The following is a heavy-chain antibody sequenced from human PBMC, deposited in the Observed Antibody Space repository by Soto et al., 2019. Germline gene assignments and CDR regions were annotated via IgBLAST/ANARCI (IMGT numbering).Heavy chain of an antibody. D-gene: IGHD3-10*01. CDR3: AKDGETGPLGYLDV. J-gene: IGHJ6*03. V-gene: IGHV3-23*01. Sequence: PGGSLRLSCAASGFTFSRYAMTWVRQAPGKGLEWVSYISGSGGGSRYADSVKGRFTISRDNSNNTLYLQMNSLRAEDTAIYYCAKDGETGPLGYLDVWGMGTTVTVSS. CDR2: ISGSGGGS. CDR1: GFTFSRYA.